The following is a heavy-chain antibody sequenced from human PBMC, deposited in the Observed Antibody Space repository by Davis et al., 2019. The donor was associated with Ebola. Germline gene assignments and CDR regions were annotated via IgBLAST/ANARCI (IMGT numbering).Heavy chain of an antibody. V-gene: IGHV3-7*01. Sequence: GESLKISCVGSGFTFSRDWMTWLRQPPGKGLEWVANIKQDGSEKYYVDSVKGRFTISRDNARNSLFLQMNSLRVEDTAMYYCAGDGVAAGSDYWGQGTMVTVSS. D-gene: IGHD6-13*01. CDR2: IKQDGSEK. CDR3: AGDGVAAGSDY. J-gene: IGHJ4*02. CDR1: GFTFSRDW.